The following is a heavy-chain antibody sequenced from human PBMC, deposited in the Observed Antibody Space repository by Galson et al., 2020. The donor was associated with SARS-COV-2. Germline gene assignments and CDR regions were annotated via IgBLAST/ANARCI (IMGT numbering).Heavy chain of an antibody. CDR3: ARSVGPTANYYYMDV. J-gene: IGHJ6*03. CDR2: ISGSSSTI. V-gene: IGHV3-48*01. D-gene: IGHD1-26*01. CDR1: GFTFSSYS. Sequence: GGSLRLSCAASGFTFSSYSMNWVRQAPGKGLEWLSYISGSSSTIYYADSVKGRFTISRDNARNSLYLQMNSLRAEDTAVYYCARSVGPTANYYYMDVWGKGTTVTVSS.